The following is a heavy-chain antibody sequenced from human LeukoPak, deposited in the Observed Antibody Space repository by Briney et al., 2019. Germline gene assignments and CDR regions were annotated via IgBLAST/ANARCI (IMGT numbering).Heavy chain of an antibody. CDR3: ARGKGAVAGTVYYYYGMDV. J-gene: IGHJ6*02. D-gene: IGHD6-19*01. CDR1: GGTFKNHD. Sequence: GASVKVSCKASGGTFKNHDINWVRQAPGQGLEWMGWISAYNGNTNYAQKLQGRVTMTTDTSTSTAYMELRSLRSDDTAVYYCARGKGAVAGTVYYYYGMDVWGQGTTVTVSS. CDR2: ISAYNGNT. V-gene: IGHV1-18*01.